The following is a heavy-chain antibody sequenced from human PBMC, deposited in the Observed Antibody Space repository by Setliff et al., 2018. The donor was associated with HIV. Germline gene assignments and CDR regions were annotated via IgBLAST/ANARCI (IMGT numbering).Heavy chain of an antibody. CDR3: AKLDYYDTSGSWARKVAIDF. V-gene: IGHV3-21*04. J-gene: IGHJ3*01. CDR1: GFTFSHYS. Sequence: GGSLRLSCAASGFTFSHYSMNWVRQAPGKGLEWVSSISPSHDYIYYADSVKGRFTISRDNAKNSLYLQMNNLRGEDTALYYCAKLDYYDTSGSWARKVAIDFWGRGTMVTVSS. CDR2: ISPSHDYI. D-gene: IGHD3-22*01.